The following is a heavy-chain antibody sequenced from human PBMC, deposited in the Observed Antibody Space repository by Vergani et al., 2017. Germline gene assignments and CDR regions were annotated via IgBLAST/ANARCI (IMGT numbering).Heavy chain of an antibody. J-gene: IGHJ4*02. CDR2: IKQDGSAK. Sequence: EVQLVESGGGLVQPGGSLRLSCAASGFTFSSYWMSWVRQAPGKGLEWVANIKQDGSAKYYVDSVKGRFTISRDNAKNSLYLLMNSLRAEDTAVYYCARDTTQDIVLMVYAIDHYFDYWGQGTLVTVSS. CDR3: ARDTTQDIVLMVYAIDHYFDY. CDR1: GFTFSSYW. V-gene: IGHV3-7*01. D-gene: IGHD2-8*01.